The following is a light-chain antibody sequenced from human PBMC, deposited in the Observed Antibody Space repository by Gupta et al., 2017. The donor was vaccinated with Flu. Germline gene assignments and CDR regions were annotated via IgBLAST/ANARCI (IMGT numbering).Light chain of an antibody. CDR1: SSDVGGYNY. Sequence: SVTISCTGTSSDVGGYNYVSWYQQHPGKAPKLMIYEVTKRPSGVPDRFSGSKSGNTASLTVSGVQAEDEADYYCSSYAGSNDWVFGGGTKLTVL. CDR3: SSYAGSNDWV. CDR2: EVT. J-gene: IGLJ3*02. V-gene: IGLV2-8*01.